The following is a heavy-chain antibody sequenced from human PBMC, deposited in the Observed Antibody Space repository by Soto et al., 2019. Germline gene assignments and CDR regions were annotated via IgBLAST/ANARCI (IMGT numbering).Heavy chain of an antibody. V-gene: IGHV1-46*01. CDR2: INPSGGST. D-gene: IGHD5-12*01. CDR3: ARPESPWLQFNS. CDR1: GYTFTSYY. Sequence: GVSVKVSCKASGYTFTSYYRHWVRQAPGQGLEWMGLINPSGGSTSYAQKFQGRVTMTRDTSTSTVYMELSSLRSEDTAVYYCARPESPWLQFNSWGQGALVTVPQ. J-gene: IGHJ4*02.